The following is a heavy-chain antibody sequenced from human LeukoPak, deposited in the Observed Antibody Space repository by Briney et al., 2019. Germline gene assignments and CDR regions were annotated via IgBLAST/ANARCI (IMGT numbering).Heavy chain of an antibody. CDR2: ISVYNGET. CDR1: GYALTSYG. V-gene: IGHV1-18*01. D-gene: IGHD3-16*02. CDR3: ARLVRFSLDYFDY. Sequence: ASVKVSCKASGYALTSYGISWVRQAPGQGLEWMGWISVYNGETNYAQKLQGRVTMTTDTSTSTAYMELRSLRSDDTAVYYCARLVRFSLDYFDYWGQGTLVTVSS. J-gene: IGHJ4*02.